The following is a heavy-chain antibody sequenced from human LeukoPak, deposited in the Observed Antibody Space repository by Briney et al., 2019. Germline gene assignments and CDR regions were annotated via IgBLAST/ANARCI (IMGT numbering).Heavy chain of an antibody. J-gene: IGHJ2*01. V-gene: IGHV4-59*01. CDR3: ARDNYSDSGYDYGNWYFDL. CDR2: IYYSGST. D-gene: IGHD5-12*01. CDR1: GGSISSYF. Sequence: SETLSLTCTVSGGSISSYFWSWIRQPPGKGLEWIGYIYYSGSTNYNPSLKSRVTISVDTSKNQFSLKLSSVTAADTAVYYCARDNYSDSGYDYGNWYFDLWGRGTLVTVSS.